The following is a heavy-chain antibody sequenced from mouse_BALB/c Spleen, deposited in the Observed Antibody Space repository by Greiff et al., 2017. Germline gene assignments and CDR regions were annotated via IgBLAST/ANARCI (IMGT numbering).Heavy chain of an antibody. V-gene: IGHV3-2*02. J-gene: IGHJ3*01. CDR2: ISYSGST. CDR1: GYSITSDYA. D-gene: IGHD1-2*01. Sequence: DVQLQESGPGLVKPSQSLSLTCTVTGYSITSDYAWNWIRQFPGNKLEWMGYISYSGSTSYNPSLKSRISITRDTSKNQFFLQLNSVTTEDTATYYCARKDLHYYGYDWFAYWGQGTLVTVSA. CDR3: ARKDLHYYGYDWFAY.